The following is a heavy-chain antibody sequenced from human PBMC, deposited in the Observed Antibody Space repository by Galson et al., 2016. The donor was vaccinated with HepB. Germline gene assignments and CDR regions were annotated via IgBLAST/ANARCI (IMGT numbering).Heavy chain of an antibody. CDR2: IYYSGST. CDR3: TRHQGWGNFFSWFDPWGQGTPVTVSSGMDV. J-gene: IGHJ6*02. CDR1: GGSISRTSYY. D-gene: IGHD3-16*01. Sequence: SETLSLSCTVSGGSISRTSYYWGWTLQPPGKGLEWIGSIYYSGSTYYNPSLKSRVTISVDTSKNQFSLKLSSVTAADTAVYYCTRHQGWGNFFSWFDPWGQGTPVTVSSGMDVWGQGTTVTVSS. V-gene: IGHV4-39*01.